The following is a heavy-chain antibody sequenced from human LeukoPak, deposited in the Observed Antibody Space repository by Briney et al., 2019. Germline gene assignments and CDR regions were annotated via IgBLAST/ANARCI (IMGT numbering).Heavy chain of an antibody. J-gene: IGHJ5*02. CDR3: AREQWPPYSWFDP. D-gene: IGHD2-8*01. CDR1: GGSISSGSYY. V-gene: IGHV4-61*02. CDR2: IDTSGST. Sequence: PSETLSLTCTVSGGSISSGSYYWCWNRQPAGKGLEWIGRIDTSGSTNYNPSLKSRVTISVDTSKNQFSLKLSSVTAADTAVYYCAREQWPPYSWFDPWGQGTLVTVSS.